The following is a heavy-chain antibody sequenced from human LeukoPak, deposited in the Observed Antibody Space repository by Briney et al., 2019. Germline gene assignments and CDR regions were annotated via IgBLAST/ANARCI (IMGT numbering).Heavy chain of an antibody. Sequence: SETLSLTCSVSGGSISSYYWSWIRQPPGKGLEGIGYIYYSGSTNYNPSLKSRGTISVDTSKHNFYLSLSAVTAADTDVYYCARDRDYYDSSGYYDAFDIWGQGTMVAVS. CDR3: ARDRDYYDSSGYYDAFDI. CDR2: IYYSGST. D-gene: IGHD3-22*01. CDR1: GGSISSYY. V-gene: IGHV4-59*01. J-gene: IGHJ3*02.